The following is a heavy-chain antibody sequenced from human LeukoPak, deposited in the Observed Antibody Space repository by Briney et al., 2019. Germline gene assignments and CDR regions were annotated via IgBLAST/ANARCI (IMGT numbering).Heavy chain of an antibody. D-gene: IGHD1-26*01. CDR1: GYTFTNYG. CDR2: ISAYNGNT. Sequence: ASVKVSCKASGYTFTNYGISWVRQAPGQGLEWMGWISAYNGNTHYVQNLQGRVTMTTDTSTSTAYMELKSLRSDDTAVYYCANKVQSGSYRDYWGQGTLVTVSS. CDR3: ANKVQSGSYRDY. J-gene: IGHJ4*02. V-gene: IGHV1-18*01.